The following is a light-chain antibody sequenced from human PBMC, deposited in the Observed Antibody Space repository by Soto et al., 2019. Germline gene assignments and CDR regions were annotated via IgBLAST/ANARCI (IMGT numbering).Light chain of an antibody. V-gene: IGKV1-39*01. CDR2: AAS. CDR1: QSVRSY. J-gene: IGKJ1*01. Sequence: DTQMIQSPSSLSASVGDRVTITCRASQSVRSYLNWYQQKPGKATKLLIYAASSLQSGVPSRFSGSGSGTDFTLTISSLHPEDFATYYCQQTYSTPAFGQGTKVEIK. CDR3: QQTYSTPA.